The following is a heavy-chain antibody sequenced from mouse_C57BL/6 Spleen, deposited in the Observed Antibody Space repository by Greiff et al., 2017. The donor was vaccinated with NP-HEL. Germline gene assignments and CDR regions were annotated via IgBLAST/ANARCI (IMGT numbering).Heavy chain of an antibody. J-gene: IGHJ2*01. Sequence: VQLQQPGAELVRPGTSVKLSCKASGYTFTSYRMHWVKQRPGQGLEWIGVIDPSDSYTNYNQKFKGKATLTVDTSSSTAYMQLSSLTSEDSAVYYCARGRPFDYWGQGTTLTVSS. V-gene: IGHV1-59*01. CDR2: IDPSDSYT. CDR3: ARGRPFDY. CDR1: GYTFTSYR.